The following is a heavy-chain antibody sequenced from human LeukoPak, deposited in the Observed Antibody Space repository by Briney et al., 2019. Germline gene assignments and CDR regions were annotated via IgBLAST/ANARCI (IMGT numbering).Heavy chain of an antibody. CDR2: ISSSGSTI. CDR3: ARRDYDFDY. CDR1: GFTFSSYE. D-gene: IGHD3-16*01. J-gene: IGHJ4*02. V-gene: IGHV3-48*03. Sequence: PGESLRLSCAASGFTFSSYEMNWVRQTPGKGLEWVSYISSSGSTIYYADSVKGRFTISRDNAKNSLYLQMNSLRAEDTAVYYCARRDYDFDYWGQGTLVTVSS.